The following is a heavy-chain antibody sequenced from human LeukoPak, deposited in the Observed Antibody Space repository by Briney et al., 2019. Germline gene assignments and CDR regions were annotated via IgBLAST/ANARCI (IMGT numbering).Heavy chain of an antibody. V-gene: IGHV3-30-3*02. CDR1: GFTLSNYA. CDR3: AKKFAGATLISGDYFDY. J-gene: IGHJ4*02. CDR2: VSADGSKK. D-gene: IGHD6-25*01. Sequence: GSLRLSCAASGFTLSNYAVHWVRQAPGKGLEWVAVVSADGSKKYYADSVRGRFTISRDNSKDTLYLQMNSLRVEDTAVYYCAKKFAGATLISGDYFDYWGQGTLVTVSS.